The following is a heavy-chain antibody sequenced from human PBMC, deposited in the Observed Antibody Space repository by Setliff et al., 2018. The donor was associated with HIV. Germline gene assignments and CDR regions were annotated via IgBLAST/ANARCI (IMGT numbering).Heavy chain of an antibody. CDR1: GYTFTSYG. J-gene: IGHJ4*02. Sequence: ASVKVSCKASGYTFTSYGISWVRQAPGQGLEWMGWISAYNGNKNYAQNLQDRVTMTTDTSTSTVYMELSGLRSDDTAVYYCARDGLLAAAGLGDFDYWGQGTLVTVSS. D-gene: IGHD6-13*01. CDR2: ISAYNGNK. CDR3: ARDGLLAAAGLGDFDY. V-gene: IGHV1-18*01.